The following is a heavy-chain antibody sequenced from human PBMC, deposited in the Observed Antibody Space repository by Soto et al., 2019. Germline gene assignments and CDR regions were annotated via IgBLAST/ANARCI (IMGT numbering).Heavy chain of an antibody. CDR3: ARDRIVGAITIGILRRSYGMDV. CDR2: INPSGGST. J-gene: IGHJ6*02. V-gene: IGHV1-46*01. Sequence: GASVKVSCKASGYTFTSYYMHWVRQAPGQGLEWMGIINPSGGSTSYAQKFQGRVTMTRDTSTSTVYMELSSLRSEDTAVYYCARDRIVGAITIGILRRSYGMDVWGQGTTVTVSS. D-gene: IGHD1-26*01. CDR1: GYTFTSYY.